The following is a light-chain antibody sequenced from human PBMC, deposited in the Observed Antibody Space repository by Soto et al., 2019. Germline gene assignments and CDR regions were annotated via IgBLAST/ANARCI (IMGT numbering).Light chain of an antibody. CDR1: QGISNY. CDR3: QKYNSAPLT. V-gene: IGKV1-27*01. CDR2: AAS. J-gene: IGKJ4*01. Sequence: DIQMTQSPSSLSASVGDRVTITCRASQGISNYLAWYQQKPGKVPRLMSYAASTLHSGVPSRFSGGGSGTEFTLTISSLEPEDVATYYCQKYNSAPLTFGGGTRVEIK.